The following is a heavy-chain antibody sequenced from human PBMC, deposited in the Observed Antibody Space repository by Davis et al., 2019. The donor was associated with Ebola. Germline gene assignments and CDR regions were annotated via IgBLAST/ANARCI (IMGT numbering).Heavy chain of an antibody. J-gene: IGHJ6*04. Sequence: GGSLRLSCTDSVITFSSYAMTWVRQAPGKGLEWVSAISGSGGSTYYADSVKGRFTISRDNSKKTLYLQTNSLRAEDTAVYYCAKSGLSFGVVKYHYGMDVWGKGTTVTVSS. CDR2: ISGSGGST. V-gene: IGHV3-23*01. CDR1: VITFSSYA. D-gene: IGHD3-3*01. CDR3: AKSGLSFGVVKYHYGMDV.